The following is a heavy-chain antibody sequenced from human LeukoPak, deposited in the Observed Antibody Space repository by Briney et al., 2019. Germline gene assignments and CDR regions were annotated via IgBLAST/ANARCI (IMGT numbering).Heavy chain of an antibody. J-gene: IGHJ4*02. Sequence: GGSLRLSCAASGFTFSSYSMNWVRQAPGKGLEWVSSISSSSSYIYYADSVKGRFTISRDNAKNSLYLQMNSLRAEDTAVYYCARYPGDGELFGPAPDYWGQGTLVTVSS. D-gene: IGHD3-10*01. V-gene: IGHV3-21*01. CDR2: ISSSSSYI. CDR1: GFTFSSYS. CDR3: ARYPGDGELFGPAPDY.